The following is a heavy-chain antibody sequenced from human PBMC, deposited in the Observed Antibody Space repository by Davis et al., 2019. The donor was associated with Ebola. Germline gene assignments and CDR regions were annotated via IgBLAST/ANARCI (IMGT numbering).Heavy chain of an antibody. J-gene: IGHJ6*04. D-gene: IGHD6-19*01. CDR2: IKSDGSST. V-gene: IGHV3-74*01. Sequence: GESLKISCAASGFSFSGYWMHWVRQAPGKGLVWVSRIKSDGSSTSYADSVKGRFTISRDNAKNTLYLQMNSLRAEDTAVYYCAKGGSGWPSDYSYGMGVWGKGTTVTVSS. CDR3: AKGGSGWPSDYSYGMGV. CDR1: GFSFSGYW.